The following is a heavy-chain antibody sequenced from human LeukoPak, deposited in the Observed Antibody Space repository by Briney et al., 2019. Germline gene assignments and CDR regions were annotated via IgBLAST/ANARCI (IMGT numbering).Heavy chain of an antibody. D-gene: IGHD3-10*01. CDR1: GFTFSSYA. Sequence: GGSLRLSCAASGFTFSSYAMSWVRQAPGKGLEWVSAISGSGGSTYYADSVKGRFTISRDNSKNTLYLQMNSLRAEDTAVYYCAKRGITEQAYYYYYMDVWGKGTTVTVSS. CDR2: ISGSGGST. V-gene: IGHV3-23*01. CDR3: AKRGITEQAYYYYYMDV. J-gene: IGHJ6*03.